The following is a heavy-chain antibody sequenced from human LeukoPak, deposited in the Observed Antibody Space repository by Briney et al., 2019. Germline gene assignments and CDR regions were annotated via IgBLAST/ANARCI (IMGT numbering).Heavy chain of an antibody. CDR3: ARGPTIAVAGTRFPGVGFDP. Sequence: SQTLSLTCTVSGGSISSGGYYWSWIRQHPGKGLEWIGYIYYSGSTYYNPSLKSRVTISVDTSKNQFSLKLSSVTAADTAVYYCARGPTIAVAGTRFPGVGFDPWGQGTLVTVSS. CDR2: IYYSGST. CDR1: GGSISSGGYY. V-gene: IGHV4-31*03. D-gene: IGHD6-19*01. J-gene: IGHJ5*02.